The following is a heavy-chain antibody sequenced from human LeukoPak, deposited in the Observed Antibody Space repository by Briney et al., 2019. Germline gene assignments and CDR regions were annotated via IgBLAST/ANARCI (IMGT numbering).Heavy chain of an antibody. CDR1: GFTFSSYG. V-gene: IGHV3-NL1*01. Sequence: GGSLRLSCAASGFTFSSYGMHWVRQAPGKGLEWVSVIYSGGSTYYADSVKGRFTISRDNSKNTLYLQMNSLRAEDTAVYYCARDGGDSSHQLDYWGQGTLVTVSS. D-gene: IGHD3-16*01. CDR3: ARDGGDSSHQLDY. CDR2: IYSGGST. J-gene: IGHJ4*02.